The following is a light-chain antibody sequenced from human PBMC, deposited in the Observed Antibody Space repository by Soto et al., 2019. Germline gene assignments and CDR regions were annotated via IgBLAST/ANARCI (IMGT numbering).Light chain of an antibody. CDR2: GNN. CDR1: SSSIGAGYD. V-gene: IGLV1-40*01. CDR3: LSYDNSLSSPVL. J-gene: IGLJ2*01. Sequence: QSVLTQSPSVSGAPGQRVTIPCTGSSSSIGAGYDVHWYQQLPGTAPKLLIYGNNNRPSGVPDRFSGSRSGTSASLAITGLQAEDEADYFCLSYDNSLSSPVLFGGGTKLTVL.